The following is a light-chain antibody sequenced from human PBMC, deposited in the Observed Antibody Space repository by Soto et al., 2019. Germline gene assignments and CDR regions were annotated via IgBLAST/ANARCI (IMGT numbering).Light chain of an antibody. CDR1: QRISSW. CDR2: KAS. Sequence: DIQMTQSPSTFSASVGDRVTITCRASQRISSWLAWYQQKPGEAPKILIYKASTLESGVSSRFSGSGSGTEFTLTISSLQPDDFATYYCQQYDYYPYTFGQGTKVDIK. CDR3: QQYDYYPYT. J-gene: IGKJ2*01. V-gene: IGKV1-5*03.